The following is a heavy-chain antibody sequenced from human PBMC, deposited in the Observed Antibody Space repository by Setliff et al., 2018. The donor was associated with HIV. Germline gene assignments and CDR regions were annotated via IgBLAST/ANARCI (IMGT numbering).Heavy chain of an antibody. V-gene: IGHV4-38-2*01. CDR3: ARLGDYGSGGWFDP. CDR1: GYSISSGYY. D-gene: IGHD3-10*01. J-gene: IGHJ5*02. CDR2: IYHTGST. Sequence: PETLSLTCVVSGYSISSGYYWGWIRQPPGKGLEWIGSIYHTGSTYYNPSLKSRVTISVDTSKNQFSLKLSSVTAADTAVFYCARLGDYGSGGWFDPWGQGTLVTVSS.